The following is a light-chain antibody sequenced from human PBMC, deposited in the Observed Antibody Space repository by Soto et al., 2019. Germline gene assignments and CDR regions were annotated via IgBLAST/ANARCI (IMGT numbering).Light chain of an antibody. CDR2: DVS. CDR3: QQFNSYPIT. CDR1: QDIRGA. J-gene: IGKJ5*01. V-gene: IGKV1-13*02. Sequence: AIQVTKSPSSLSASVGDRVTITCRASQDIRGALAWYQQKPGKPPRLLIYDVSTLESGVPSRFSGSSSGTEFTLTISSLQSEYFGTYLCQQFNSYPITFGHGTRLEIK.